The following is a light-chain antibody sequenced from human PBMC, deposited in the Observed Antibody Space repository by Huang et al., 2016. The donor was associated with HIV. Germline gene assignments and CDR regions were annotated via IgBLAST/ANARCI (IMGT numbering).Light chain of an antibody. J-gene: IGKJ1*01. CDR1: QSIGSS. Sequence: DIQMTQSPSTLSASVGDRVTITCRASQSIGSSLAWYQKNPGQAPKLLIYGTSSLESGVPSRFSGRGSGTEFTLTISSLQPDDSASYYCQQYKSYSWTFGQGTKVEIK. CDR3: QQYKSYSWT. CDR2: GTS. V-gene: IGKV1-5*03.